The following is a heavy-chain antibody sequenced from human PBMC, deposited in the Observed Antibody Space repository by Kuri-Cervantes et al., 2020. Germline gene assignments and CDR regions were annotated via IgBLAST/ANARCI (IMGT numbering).Heavy chain of an antibody. CDR3: ARETDYDDYVNFDY. D-gene: IGHD4-17*01. CDR1: GYTFTGYY. CDR2: INPNSGGT. V-gene: IGHV1-2*04. J-gene: IGHJ4*02. Sequence: ASVKVSCKASGYTFTGYYMHWVRQAPGQGLEWMGWINPNSGGTNYAQKFQGWVTMTRDTSISTAYMELSRLRSDDTAVYYCARETDYDDYVNFDYWGQGTLVTVSS.